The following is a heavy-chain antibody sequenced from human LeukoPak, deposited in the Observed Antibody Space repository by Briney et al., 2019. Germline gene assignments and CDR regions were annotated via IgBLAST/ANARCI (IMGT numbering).Heavy chain of an antibody. CDR1: GYTFTGYY. Sequence: ASVKVSCKASGYTFTGYYMHWVRQAPGQGLEWMGWMNPNSGNTGYAQKFQGRVTMTRNTSISTAYMELSSLRSEDTAVYYCARVMVRGVTLRTGFDPWGQGTLVTVSS. J-gene: IGHJ5*02. CDR3: ARVMVRGVTLRTGFDP. CDR2: MNPNSGNT. V-gene: IGHV1-8*02. D-gene: IGHD3-10*01.